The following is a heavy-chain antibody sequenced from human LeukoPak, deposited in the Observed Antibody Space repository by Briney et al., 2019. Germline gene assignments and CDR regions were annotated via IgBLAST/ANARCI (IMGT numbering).Heavy chain of an antibody. Sequence: PGRSLRLSCAASGFTFSSYAMNWVRQAPGKGLEWLTVISNHGRNKYYADSVKGRLTISRDNSQDTLYLHINSLRAEDTAVYYCAKDLQVALFDYWGQGTLVTVSS. V-gene: IGHV3-30*04. D-gene: IGHD5-12*01. J-gene: IGHJ4*02. CDR3: AKDLQVALFDY. CDR1: GFTFSSYA. CDR2: ISNHGRNK.